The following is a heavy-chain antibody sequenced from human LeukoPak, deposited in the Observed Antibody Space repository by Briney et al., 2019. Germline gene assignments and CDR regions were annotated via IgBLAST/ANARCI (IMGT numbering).Heavy chain of an antibody. Sequence: GGSLRLSCAASGFTVSSNYRSGVRQAPGKGLEWVAVISYDGSNKHYADSVKGRFNTSRDNSKNTLNLQMNRLRAEDTAVYYCARGGVVGAINYLDYWGQGTLVTVSS. V-gene: IGHV3-30-3*01. D-gene: IGHD1-26*01. J-gene: IGHJ4*02. CDR3: ARGGVVGAINYLDY. CDR2: ISYDGSNK. CDR1: GFTVSSNY.